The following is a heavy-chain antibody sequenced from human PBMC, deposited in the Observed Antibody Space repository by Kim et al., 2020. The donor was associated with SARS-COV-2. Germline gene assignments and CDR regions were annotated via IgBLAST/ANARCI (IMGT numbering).Heavy chain of an antibody. V-gene: IGHV3-30*18. J-gene: IGHJ5*02. CDR1: GFTFSSYG. Sequence: SLRLSCAASGFTFSSYGMHWVRQAPGKGLEWVAVISYDGSNKYYADSVKGRFTISRDNSKNTLYLQMNSLRAEDTAVYYCAKTPVYCSSTSCYNWFDPWGQGTLVTVSS. CDR2: ISYDGSNK. D-gene: IGHD2-2*01. CDR3: AKTPVYCSSTSCYNWFDP.